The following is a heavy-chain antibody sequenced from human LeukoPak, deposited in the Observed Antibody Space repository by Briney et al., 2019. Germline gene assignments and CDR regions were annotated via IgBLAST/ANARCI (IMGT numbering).Heavy chain of an antibody. CDR1: GYTFTSYG. CDR3: ARDRARMYYYDSSGWYYFDY. J-gene: IGHJ4*02. V-gene: IGHV1-18*01. D-gene: IGHD3-22*01. CDR2: ISAYNGNT. Sequence: ASVKVSCKASGYTFTSYGISWVRQAPGQGLEWMGWISAYNGNTNYAQKLQGRVTMTTDTSTSTAYMELRSLRSDDTALYYCARDRARMYYYDSSGWYYFDYWGQGTLVTVSS.